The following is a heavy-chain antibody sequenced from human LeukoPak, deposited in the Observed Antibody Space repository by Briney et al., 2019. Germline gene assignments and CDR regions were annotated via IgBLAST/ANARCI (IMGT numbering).Heavy chain of an antibody. D-gene: IGHD2-15*01. CDR3: ARGAPGRYCSGGSCYFDY. CDR2: INLSGST. CDR1: GGSFSGYY. J-gene: IGHJ4*02. V-gene: IGHV4-34*01. Sequence: SETLSLTCAVYGGSFSGYYWSWIRQPPGKGLEWIGEINLSGSTNYNPSLKSRVTISVDTSKNQFSLKLSSVTAADTAVYYCARGAPGRYCSGGSCYFDYWGQGTLVTVSS.